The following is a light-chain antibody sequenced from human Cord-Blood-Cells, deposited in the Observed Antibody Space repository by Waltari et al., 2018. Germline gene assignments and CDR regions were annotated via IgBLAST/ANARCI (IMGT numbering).Light chain of an antibody. CDR1: SSDVGGYNY. V-gene: IGLV2-14*01. Sequence: QSALTQPASVSGSPGQSITISCTGTSSDVGGYNYFSWYQQHPGKAPKLMIYDVSNRPSVVSNRFSGSKSGNTASLTISGLQAEDEADYYCSSYTSSSTLYVFGTGTKVTVL. CDR3: SSYTSSSTLYV. CDR2: DVS. J-gene: IGLJ1*01.